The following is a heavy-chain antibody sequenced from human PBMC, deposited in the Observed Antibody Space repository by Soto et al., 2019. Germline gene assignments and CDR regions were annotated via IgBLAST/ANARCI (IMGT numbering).Heavy chain of an antibody. V-gene: IGHV4-39*01. D-gene: IGHD2-8*01. J-gene: IGHJ6*02. CDR3: ARLPAEGVIAGGAMDV. Sequence: KTSETLSLTCTVSGDSIRSGIYYWGWLRQSPVKGLECIGIAYYSRMTHYGPSLMGRVTISVDTSKNQFSLRLSAVSAADTATYYCARLPAEGVIAGGAMDVWGQGTTVTVSS. CDR2: AYYSRMT. CDR1: GDSIRSGIYY.